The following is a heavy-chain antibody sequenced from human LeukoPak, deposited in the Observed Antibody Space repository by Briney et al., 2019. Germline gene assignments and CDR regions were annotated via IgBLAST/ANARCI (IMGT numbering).Heavy chain of an antibody. J-gene: IGHJ5*02. V-gene: IGHV1-69*04. CDR3: ARESSVVTGLGWFDP. CDR1: GGTFSSYA. D-gene: IGHD2-21*02. CDR2: IIPILGTA. Sequence: SSVKVSCKASGGTFSSYAISWVRQARGQGLEWMGRIIPILGTANYAQKFQGRVTITADKSTSTAYMELSSLRSEDTAVYCCARESSVVTGLGWFDPWGQGTLVTVSS.